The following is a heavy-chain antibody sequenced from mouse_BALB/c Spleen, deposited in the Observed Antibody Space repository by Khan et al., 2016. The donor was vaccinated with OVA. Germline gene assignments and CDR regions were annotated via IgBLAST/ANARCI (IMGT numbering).Heavy chain of an antibody. CDR1: GYTFTSYY. V-gene: IGHV1S81*02. J-gene: IGHJ3*01. Sequence: VQLQQSGAELVKPGASVRLSCKASGYTFTSYYLYWVKQRPGQGLEWIGDINPSNGGTNFNEKFKSKATLTVDKSSSTAYMQLSSLTSVDSAVYYCTRSGYGTFAYWGQGTLVTVSA. CDR2: INPSNGGT. CDR3: TRSGYGTFAY. D-gene: IGHD2-1*01.